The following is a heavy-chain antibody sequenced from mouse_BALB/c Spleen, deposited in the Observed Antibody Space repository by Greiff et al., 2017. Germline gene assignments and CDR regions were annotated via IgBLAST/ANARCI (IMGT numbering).Heavy chain of an antibody. CDR1: GYTFTSYW. D-gene: IGHD2-14*01. CDR3: TRRRYDVEGAMDY. J-gene: IGHJ4*01. Sequence: EVQLQQSGTVLARPGASVKMSCKASGYTFTSYWMHWVKQRPGQGLEWIGAIYPGNSDTSYNQKFKGKAKLTAVTSTSTAYMELSSLTNEDSAVYYCTRRRYDVEGAMDYWGQGTSVTVSS. V-gene: IGHV1-5*01. CDR2: IYPGNSDT.